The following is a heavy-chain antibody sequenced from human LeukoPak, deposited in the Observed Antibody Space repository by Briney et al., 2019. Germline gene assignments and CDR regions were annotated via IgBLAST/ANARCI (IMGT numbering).Heavy chain of an antibody. CDR2: ISSGSSYI. Sequence: PGGSLRLSCAASGFTFSRSSMNWVRQAPGKGLEWVSSISSGSSYIYYTDSVKGRFTISRDNAKNSLYLQMNSLRAEDTAVYYCARDQYYYDSSGWSYYFDYWGQGTLVTVSS. CDR3: ARDQYYYDSSGWSYYFDY. D-gene: IGHD3-22*01. V-gene: IGHV3-21*01. CDR1: GFTFSRSS. J-gene: IGHJ4*02.